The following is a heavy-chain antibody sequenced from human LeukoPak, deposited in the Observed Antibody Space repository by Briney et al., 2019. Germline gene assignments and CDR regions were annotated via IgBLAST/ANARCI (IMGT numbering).Heavy chain of an antibody. D-gene: IGHD3-3*01. CDR3: AKDSLPYYDFWSGYNIPLGY. Sequence: GRSLRLSCAASGFTFSSYAMHWVRQAPGKGLEWVAVISYDGSNKYYADSVKGRFTISRDNSKNTLYLQMNSLRAEDTAVYYCAKDSLPYYDFWSGYNIPLGYWGQGTLVTVSS. J-gene: IGHJ4*02. V-gene: IGHV3-30-3*01. CDR1: GFTFSSYA. CDR2: ISYDGSNK.